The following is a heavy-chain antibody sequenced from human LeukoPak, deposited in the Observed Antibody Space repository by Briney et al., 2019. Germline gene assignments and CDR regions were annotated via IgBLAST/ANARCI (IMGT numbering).Heavy chain of an antibody. CDR1: GFTFSDHY. D-gene: IGHD1-26*01. V-gene: IGHV3-30*18. CDR2: QSYDGSTK. Sequence: GGSLRLSCAVSGFTFSDHYMHWVRQAPGKGLEWVAAQSYDGSTKYYADSVKGRFTSSRDNSKNTLYLQRNSLRPEDTAVYYCAKDSSVWVVGAISFFDYWGQGTLVTV. J-gene: IGHJ4*02. CDR3: AKDSSVWVVGAISFFDY.